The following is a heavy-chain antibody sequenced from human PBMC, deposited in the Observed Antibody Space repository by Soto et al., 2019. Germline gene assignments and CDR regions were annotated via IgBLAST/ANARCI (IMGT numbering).Heavy chain of an antibody. CDR2: INPNSGGT. Sequence: ASVKVSCKASGYTFTGYYMHWVRQAPGQGLERMGWINPNSGGTNYAQKFQGRVTMTEDTSTGTAYMELSSLRSEDTAVYYCATRPDSSGYYFPAEYFQHWGQGTLVTVSS. J-gene: IGHJ1*01. CDR3: ATRPDSSGYYFPAEYFQH. V-gene: IGHV1-2*02. CDR1: GYTFTGYY. D-gene: IGHD3-22*01.